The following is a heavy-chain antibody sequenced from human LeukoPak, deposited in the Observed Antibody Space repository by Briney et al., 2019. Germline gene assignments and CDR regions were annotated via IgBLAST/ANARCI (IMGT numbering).Heavy chain of an antibody. J-gene: IGHJ4*02. V-gene: IGHV4-34*01. CDR3: ARDPTTEVNVPYYFDD. CDR2: INHRGIT. Sequence: SETLSLTCAVSGGSFIGYHRNWIRQSPEKGLEWIGEINHRGITNYNPSLASRITISADTSKKQFSLELRSATAADTAVYYCARDPTTEVNVPYYFDDWGQGTLVTVSS. D-gene: IGHD1-1*01. CDR1: GGSFIGYH.